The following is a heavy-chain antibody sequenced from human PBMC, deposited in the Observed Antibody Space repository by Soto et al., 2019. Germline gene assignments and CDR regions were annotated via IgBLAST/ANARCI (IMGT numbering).Heavy chain of an antibody. CDR1: GYTFTTNG. CDR3: AGDQGYCGITSCYRKWFEP. V-gene: IGHV1-18*04. Sequence: QVQLVQSGAEVKKPGASVKVSCKVSGYTFTTNGISWVRQAPGQGLEWMGWISTYNGNTNYAQKVKDRVTMTTDTATSTAYMELRSLRSDETAVYYCAGDQGYCGITSCYRKWFEPWGQGTLVTVSS. CDR2: ISTYNGNT. D-gene: IGHD2-2*01. J-gene: IGHJ5*02.